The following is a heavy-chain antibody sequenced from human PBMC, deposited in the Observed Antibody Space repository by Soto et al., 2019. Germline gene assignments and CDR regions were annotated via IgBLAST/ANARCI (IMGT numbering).Heavy chain of an antibody. CDR3: ARSEDYYDSSGYGPYYYGMDV. J-gene: IGHJ6*02. D-gene: IGHD3-22*01. V-gene: IGHV5-51*01. Sequence: PGESLKISCKGSGYSFTSYWIGWVRQMPGKGPEWMGIIYPGDSDTRYSPSFQGQVTISADKSISTAYLQWSSLKASDTAMYYCARSEDYYDSSGYGPYYYGMDVWGQGTTVTVSS. CDR1: GYSFTSYW. CDR2: IYPGDSDT.